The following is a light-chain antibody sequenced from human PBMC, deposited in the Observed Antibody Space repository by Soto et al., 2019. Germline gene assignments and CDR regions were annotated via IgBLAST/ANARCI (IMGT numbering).Light chain of an antibody. J-gene: IGKJ2*01. CDR3: QQYGSSPVT. V-gene: IGKV3-20*01. CDR2: GAS. CDR1: QSISSGY. Sequence: ENVLTQSPGTLSLSPGERATLSCRASQSISSGYLAWYQQKPGQAPRLLIYGASIRATGIPDRFSGSGSGTDFTLTISRLEPGDFAVYYCQQYGSSPVTFGQGTKLEIK.